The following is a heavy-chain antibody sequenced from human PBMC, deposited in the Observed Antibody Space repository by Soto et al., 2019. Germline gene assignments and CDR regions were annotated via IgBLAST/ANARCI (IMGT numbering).Heavy chain of an antibody. CDR3: ARGYTSNWFRLDS. D-gene: IGHD6-13*01. V-gene: IGHV4-59*01. Sequence: PSETLSLTCSVSGDSMNNYYWSWIRQPPGQGLEYIGYVYSSGSTSYNPSLRSRLTIYQDTSKTQFSLTLTSVTAADTAVYYCARGYTSNWFRLDSWGQGIMVTVYS. J-gene: IGHJ4*02. CDR1: GDSMNNYY. CDR2: VYSSGST.